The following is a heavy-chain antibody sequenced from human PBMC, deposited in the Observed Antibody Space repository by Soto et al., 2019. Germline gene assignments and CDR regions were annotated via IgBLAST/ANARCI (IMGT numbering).Heavy chain of an antibody. D-gene: IGHD1-26*01. CDR2: IYHSGST. J-gene: IGHJ4*02. CDR1: CGSISSHDC. Sequence: SETLSLTCAVSCGSISSHDCWGWFSQPPGKGLEWIGEIYHSGSTNYNPSLKSRVTISVDKSKNQFSLSLNSVTAADTAVYYCARLVTPGPYFDSWGQGTLVTVSS. CDR3: ARLVTPGPYFDS. V-gene: IGHV4-4*02.